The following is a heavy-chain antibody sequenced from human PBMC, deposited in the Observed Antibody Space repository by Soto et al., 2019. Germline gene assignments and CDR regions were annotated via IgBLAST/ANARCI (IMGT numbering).Heavy chain of an antibody. J-gene: IGHJ6*02. CDR2: IWYDGSNK. Sequence: QVQLVESGGGVVQPGRSLRLSCAASGFTFSSYGMHWVRQAPGKGLEWVAVIWYDGSNKYYADSVKGRFTISRDNSKNTLYLQMNSLRAEDTAVYYCAREHIDLNYYYYYGMDVWGQGTTVTVSS. CDR1: GFTFSSYG. V-gene: IGHV3-33*01. CDR3: AREHIDLNYYYYYGMDV.